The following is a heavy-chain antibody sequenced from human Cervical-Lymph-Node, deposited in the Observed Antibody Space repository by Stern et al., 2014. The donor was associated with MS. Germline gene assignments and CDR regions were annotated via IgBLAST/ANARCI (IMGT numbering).Heavy chain of an antibody. D-gene: IGHD2-15*01. J-gene: IGHJ4*02. Sequence: QVQLQESGPGLVKPSETLSLTCEVSFASITRFSWSWIRQSPGKGLEWIGYVSYSGGPDYNPSLKNRVTVSLDTSKNEFSLKLDSVTAADTAVYYCARLGGYCSGGRCLTFDYWGQGTLVAVSS. V-gene: IGHV4-59*01. CDR2: VSYSGGP. CDR3: ARLGGYCSGGRCLTFDY. CDR1: FASITRFS.